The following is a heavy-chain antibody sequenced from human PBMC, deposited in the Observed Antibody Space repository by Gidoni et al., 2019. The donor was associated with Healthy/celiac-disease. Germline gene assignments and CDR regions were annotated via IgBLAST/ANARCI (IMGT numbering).Heavy chain of an antibody. D-gene: IGHD6-19*01. V-gene: IGHV4-39*01. J-gene: IGHJ4*02. CDR3: ARVIESQWLDY. CDR1: GGSISSSSYY. CDR2: IYYSGST. Sequence: QLQLQESGPGLVKPSETLSLTCTVSGGSISSSSYYWGWIRQPPGKGLEWIGSIYYSGSTYYNPSLKSRVTISVDTSKNQFSLKLSSVTAADTAVYYCARVIESQWLDYWGQGTLVTVSS.